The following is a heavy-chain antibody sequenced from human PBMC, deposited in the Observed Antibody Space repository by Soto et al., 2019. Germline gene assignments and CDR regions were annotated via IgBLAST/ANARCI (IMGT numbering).Heavy chain of an antibody. CDR1: GFTFSGYS. CDR3: AREDILGARSFDY. V-gene: IGHV3-48*02. J-gene: IGHJ4*02. Sequence: GSLLLACAASGFTFSGYSMNGVRQAPGKALEWVSYISSLSSPRYYAESVEGRFIISRDNAKNSLYLQMNSLRDEDTAVYFCAREDILGARSFDYWGQGALVTVYS. CDR2: ISSLSSPR. D-gene: IGHD1-26*01.